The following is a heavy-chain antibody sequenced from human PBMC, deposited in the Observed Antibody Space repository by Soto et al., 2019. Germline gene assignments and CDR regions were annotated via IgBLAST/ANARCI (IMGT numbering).Heavy chain of an antibody. CDR3: ARGQTPGYSSSWQKRKQNWFDP. CDR1: GGSFSGYY. J-gene: IGHJ5*02. Sequence: NPSETLSLTCAVYGGSFSGYYWSWIRQPPGKGLEWIGEINHSGSTNYNPSLKSRVTISVDTSKNQFSLKLSSVTAADTAVYYCARGQTPGYSSSWQKRKQNWFDPWGQGTLVTVSS. CDR2: INHSGST. D-gene: IGHD6-13*01. V-gene: IGHV4-34*01.